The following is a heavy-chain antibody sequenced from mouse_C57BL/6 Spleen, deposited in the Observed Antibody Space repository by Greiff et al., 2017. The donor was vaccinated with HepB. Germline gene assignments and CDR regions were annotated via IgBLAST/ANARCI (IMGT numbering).Heavy chain of an antibody. Sequence: EVKLMESGGGLVKPGGSLKLSCAASGFTFSDYGMHWVRQAPEKGLEWVAYISSGSSTIYYADTVKGRFTISRDNAKNTLFLQMTSLRSEDTAMYYCAREAYGSSAWFAYWGQGTLVTVSA. J-gene: IGHJ3*01. CDR1: GFTFSDYG. CDR3: AREAYGSSAWFAY. CDR2: ISSGSSTI. V-gene: IGHV5-17*01. D-gene: IGHD1-1*01.